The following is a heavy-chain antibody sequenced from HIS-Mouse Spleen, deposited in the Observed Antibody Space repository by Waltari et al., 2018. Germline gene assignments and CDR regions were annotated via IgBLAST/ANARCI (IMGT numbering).Heavy chain of an antibody. CDR2: IYYRGRT. CDR3: AREIPYSSSWYDWYFDL. D-gene: IGHD6-13*01. Sequence: QLQLQESGPGLVKPSETLSLTCTVSGGSISSSSYYWGWIRQPPGKGLEWIGSIYYRGRTDSNPSLKSRVTISVDTSKNQFSLKLSSVTAADTAVYYCAREIPYSSSWYDWYFDLWGRGTLVTVSS. V-gene: IGHV4-39*07. CDR1: GGSISSSSYY. J-gene: IGHJ2*01.